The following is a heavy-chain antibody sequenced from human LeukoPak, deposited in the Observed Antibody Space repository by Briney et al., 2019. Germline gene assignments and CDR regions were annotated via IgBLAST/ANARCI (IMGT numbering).Heavy chain of an antibody. CDR2: IRSKANSYAT. Sequence: QTGGSLRLSCAASGFTFSGSAMHWVRQASGKGLEWVGRIRSKANSYATAYAASVKGRFTISRDDSKNTAYLQMNSLKTEDTAVYYCTSRYYDSSGYYPKADYWGQGTLVTVSS. CDR1: GFTFSGSA. V-gene: IGHV3-73*01. CDR3: TSRYYDSSGYYPKADY. D-gene: IGHD3-22*01. J-gene: IGHJ4*02.